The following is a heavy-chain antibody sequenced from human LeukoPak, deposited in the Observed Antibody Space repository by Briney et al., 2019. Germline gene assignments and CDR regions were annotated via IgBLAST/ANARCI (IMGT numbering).Heavy chain of an antibody. V-gene: IGHV3-33*01. CDR1: GFTFSDYA. D-gene: IGHD6-13*01. CDR2: IWYDGSNK. Sequence: PGRSPRLSCAASGFTFSDYAMHWVRQVPGKGLEGVAVIWYDGSNKYHADSVKGRFTISRDNSKNTLYLEMNSLKVEDTAVYYCAREGKAAGTSGWIDPWGQGTLVTVSS. CDR3: AREGKAAGTSGWIDP. J-gene: IGHJ5*02.